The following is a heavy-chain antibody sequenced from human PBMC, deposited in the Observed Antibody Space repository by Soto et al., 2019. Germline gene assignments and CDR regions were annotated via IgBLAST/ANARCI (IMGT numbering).Heavy chain of an antibody. J-gene: IGHJ4*02. CDR3: ARDHIVVVTAILYYFDY. Sequence: QVQLVESGGGVVQPGRSLRLSCAASGFTFSSYAMHLVRQAPGKGLEWVAVISYDGSNKYYADSVKGRFTISRDNSKNTLYLQMNSLRAEDTAVYYCARDHIVVVTAILYYFDYWGQGTLVTVSS. CDR2: ISYDGSNK. D-gene: IGHD2-21*02. CDR1: GFTFSSYA. V-gene: IGHV3-30-3*01.